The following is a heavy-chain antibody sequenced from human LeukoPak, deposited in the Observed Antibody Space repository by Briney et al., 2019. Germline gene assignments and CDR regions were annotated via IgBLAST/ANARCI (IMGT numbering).Heavy chain of an antibody. D-gene: IGHD3-10*01. CDR2: LNSSGSST. CDR3: ASLTMVPAAQFAY. J-gene: IGHJ4*02. Sequence: ASVNVSCKASGYTFTSYFMHWVRPAPGQGLEGVGILNSSGSSTSYAQKYQGRVTMTRNTSTSTFYMELNSLRSEDTAVYNCASLTMVPAAQFAYWGQGTLVTVSS. V-gene: IGHV1-46*01. CDR1: GYTFTSYF.